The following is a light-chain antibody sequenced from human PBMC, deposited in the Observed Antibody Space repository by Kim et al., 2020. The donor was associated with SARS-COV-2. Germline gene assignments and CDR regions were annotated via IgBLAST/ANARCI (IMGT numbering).Light chain of an antibody. J-gene: IGLJ1*01. CDR1: NSDVGDYNY. CDR3: SSYASSSTYV. Sequence: GQSITISCTGTNSDVGDYNYVSWYQQRPGRAPKLMINGVSKRASGISNRFSGSRSGDTASLTISGLQAEDEADYYCSSYASSSTYVFGTGTKVTVL. V-gene: IGLV2-14*04. CDR2: GVS.